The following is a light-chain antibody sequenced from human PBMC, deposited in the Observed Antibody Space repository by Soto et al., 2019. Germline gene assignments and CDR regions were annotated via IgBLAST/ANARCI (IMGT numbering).Light chain of an antibody. CDR3: FLYMCSGISV. J-gene: IGLJ2*01. Sequence: QTVVTQEPSFSVSPGGTVTLTCGLSSGSVSTSYYPSWYQQTPGQAPRTLIYNTYTRSSGVPDRFSASILGDKAALTITWAQSDDESDYYCFLYMCSGISVFGGGTKLTVL. V-gene: IGLV8-61*01. CDR2: NTY. CDR1: SGSVSTSYY.